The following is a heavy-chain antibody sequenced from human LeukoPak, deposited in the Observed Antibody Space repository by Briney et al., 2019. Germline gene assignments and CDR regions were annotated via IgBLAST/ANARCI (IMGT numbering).Heavy chain of an antibody. Sequence: SETLSLTCAVYGGSFSGYYWTWIRQPPGKGLEWIGEINHSGSTNYNPSLKSRVTVSVDTSKNQFSLKLSSVTAADTAVYYCARSPNWYFDLWGRGTLVTVSS. CDR3: ARSPNWYFDL. CDR2: INHSGST. V-gene: IGHV4-34*01. CDR1: GGSFSGYY. J-gene: IGHJ2*01.